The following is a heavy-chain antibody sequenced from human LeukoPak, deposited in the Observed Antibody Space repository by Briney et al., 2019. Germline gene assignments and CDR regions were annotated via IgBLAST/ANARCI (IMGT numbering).Heavy chain of an antibody. Sequence: GGSLRLSCAASGFTFSSYAMSWVRQAPREGLEWVSAISGSGGSTYYADSVKGRFTISRDNSKNTLYLQMNSLRAEDTAVYYCAEVAEGGSTSRGGWYFDYWGQGTLVTVSS. CDR2: ISGSGGST. CDR3: AEVAEGGSTSRGGWYFDY. D-gene: IGHD2-2*01. V-gene: IGHV3-23*01. J-gene: IGHJ4*02. CDR1: GFTFSSYA.